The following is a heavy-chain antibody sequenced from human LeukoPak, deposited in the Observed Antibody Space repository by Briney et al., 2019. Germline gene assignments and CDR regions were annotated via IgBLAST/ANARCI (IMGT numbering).Heavy chain of an antibody. CDR1: GFTFNDYY. Sequence: PGGSLRLSCAASGFTFNDYYMSWIRQAPGKGLEYVSAISSSGGSTYYANSVKGRSTISRDNSKNTLYLQMGSLRTEDMAIYYCARGPDVVLVSHWSFFDYWGQGTLVTVSS. D-gene: IGHD2-8*02. CDR3: ARGPDVVLVSHWSFFDY. CDR2: ISSSGGST. V-gene: IGHV3-64*01. J-gene: IGHJ4*02.